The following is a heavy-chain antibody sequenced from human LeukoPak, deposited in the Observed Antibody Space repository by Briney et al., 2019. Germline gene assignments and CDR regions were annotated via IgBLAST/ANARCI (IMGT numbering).Heavy chain of an antibody. D-gene: IGHD3-10*01. CDR2: IKQDGSEK. J-gene: IGHJ4*02. CDR3: AKDIGPDYYGSGSTIGAFDY. CDR1: EFTFSNFW. V-gene: IGHV3-7*03. Sequence: GGSLRLSCSASEFTFSNFWMSWVRQAPGKGPEWVANIKQDGSEKYYVDSVKGRFTISRDNAETSLHLQMNSLRAEDTALYYCAKDIGPDYYGSGSTIGAFDYWGQGTLVTVSS.